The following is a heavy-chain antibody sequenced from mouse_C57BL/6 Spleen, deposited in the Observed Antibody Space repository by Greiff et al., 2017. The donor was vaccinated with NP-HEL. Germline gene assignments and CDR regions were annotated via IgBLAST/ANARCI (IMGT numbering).Heavy chain of an antibody. V-gene: IGHV1-69*01. J-gene: IGHJ2*01. D-gene: IGHD2-4*01. Sequence: QVQLQQPGAELVMPGASVKLSCKASGYTFTSYWMHWVKQRPGQGLEWIGEIDPSDSYTNYNQKFKGKSTLTVDKSSSTAYMQLSSLTSEDSAVYYCAIYYDYDGFDCWGQGTTLTVSS. CDR3: AIYYDYDGFDC. CDR2: IDPSDSYT. CDR1: GYTFTSYW.